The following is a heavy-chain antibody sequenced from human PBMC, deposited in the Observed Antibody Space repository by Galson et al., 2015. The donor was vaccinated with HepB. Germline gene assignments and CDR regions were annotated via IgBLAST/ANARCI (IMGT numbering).Heavy chain of an antibody. J-gene: IGHJ6*02. Sequence: SVKVSCKASGYTFTSYAMHWVRQAPGQRLEWMGWINAGNGNTKYSQKFQGRVTITRDTSASTAYMELNSLRSEDTAVYYCARDLRPPKSYYYGSGSYNFYYYYGMDVWGQGTTVTVSS. CDR3: ARDLRPPKSYYYGSGSYNFYYYYGMDV. CDR2: INAGNGNT. V-gene: IGHV1-3*01. CDR1: GYTFTSYA. D-gene: IGHD3-10*01.